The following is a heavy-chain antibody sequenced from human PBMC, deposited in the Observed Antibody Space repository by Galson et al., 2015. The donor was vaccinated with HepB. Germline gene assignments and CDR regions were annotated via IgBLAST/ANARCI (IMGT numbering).Heavy chain of an antibody. D-gene: IGHD5-24*01. Sequence: SLRLSCAASGFRFSSYWMTWVRQAPGKGLQWVANIKQDGREKSYVGSVKGRFTISRDNAEDSLYLQMNSLRVEDTAVYYCARDRGWQQFDYWGQGTLVTVSS. CDR1: GFRFSSYW. V-gene: IGHV3-7*01. CDR3: ARDRGWQQFDY. CDR2: IKQDGREK. J-gene: IGHJ4*02.